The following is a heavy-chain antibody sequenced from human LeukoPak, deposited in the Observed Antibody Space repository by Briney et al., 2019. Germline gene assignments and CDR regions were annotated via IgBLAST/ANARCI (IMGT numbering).Heavy chain of an antibody. V-gene: IGHV4-59*01. J-gene: IGHJ4*02. Sequence: SETLSLTCTVSGGSISSYYWSWIRQPPGKGLEWIGYIYYSGSTNYNPSLKSRVTISVDTSKNQFSLKLSSVTAADTAVYYCAKAGGVGGYGDYYFDYWGQGTLVTVSS. CDR1: GGSISSYY. CDR2: IYYSGST. CDR3: AKAGGVGGYGDYYFDY. D-gene: IGHD4-17*01.